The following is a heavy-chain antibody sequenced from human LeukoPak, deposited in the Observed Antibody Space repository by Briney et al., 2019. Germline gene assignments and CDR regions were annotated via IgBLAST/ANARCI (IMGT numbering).Heavy chain of an antibody. D-gene: IGHD6-13*01. CDR1: GGSISSGGYS. J-gene: IGHJ3*02. V-gene: IGHV4-34*01. CDR2: INHSGST. Sequence: SETLSLTCAVSGGSISSGGYSWSWIRQPPGKGLEWIGEINHSGSTNYNPSLKSRVTISVDTSKNQFSLKLSSVTAADTAVYYCAREPIAAAGRRGIDAFDIWGQGTMVTVSS. CDR3: AREPIAAAGRRGIDAFDI.